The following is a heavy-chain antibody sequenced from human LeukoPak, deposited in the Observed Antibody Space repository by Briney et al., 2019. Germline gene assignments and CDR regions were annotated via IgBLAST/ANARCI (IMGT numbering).Heavy chain of an antibody. CDR3: ARHDRIRGLDY. CDR1: GGSISSYY. CDR2: IYYSGST. J-gene: IGHJ4*02. V-gene: IGHV4-59*01. D-gene: IGHD3-10*01. Sequence: SKTLSLTCTVSGGSISSYYWSWIRQPPGKGLEWIGYIYYSGSTNYNPSLKSRVTISVDTSKNQFSLKLSSVTAADTAVYYCARHDRIRGLDYWGQGTLVTGSS.